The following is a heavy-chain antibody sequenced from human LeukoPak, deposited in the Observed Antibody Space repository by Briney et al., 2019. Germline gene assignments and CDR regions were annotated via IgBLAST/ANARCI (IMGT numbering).Heavy chain of an antibody. CDR3: ARDPSWEILSFFDY. CDR2: ISASGDTI. D-gene: IGHD1-26*01. V-gene: IGHV3-11*04. CDR1: GFTFRNYY. J-gene: IGHJ4*02. Sequence: GGSLRLSCAASGFTFRNYYMTWIRQAPGKGLEWVSYISASGDTIYYGDSVRGRFTISRDNAKNSLYLDMNTLKAEDTAVYYCARDPSWEILSFFDYWGQGTLVTVSS.